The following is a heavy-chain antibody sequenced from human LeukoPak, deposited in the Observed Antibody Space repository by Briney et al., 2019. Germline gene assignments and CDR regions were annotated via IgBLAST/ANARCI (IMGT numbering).Heavy chain of an antibody. D-gene: IGHD1-7*01. CDR3: ARRNFDYFDS. J-gene: IGHJ4*02. Sequence: GASVKVSCKASGYTFTGYYMHWVRQAPGQGLEWMGWMNPNSGNTGYAQKFQGRVTMTRNTSISTAYMELSSLRSDDTAVYYCARRNFDYFDSWGQGTLVTVSS. CDR1: GYTFTGYY. V-gene: IGHV1-8*02. CDR2: MNPNSGNT.